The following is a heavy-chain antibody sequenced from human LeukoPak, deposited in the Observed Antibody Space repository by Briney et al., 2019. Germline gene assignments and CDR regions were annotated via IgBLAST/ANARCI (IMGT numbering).Heavy chain of an antibody. J-gene: IGHJ4*02. CDR2: IYYSGST. CDR1: GGSISTYY. Sequence: SETLSLTCTVSGGSISTYYWSWMRQAPGRGLEWIGYIYYSGSTNHNPSLQSRVTISVDTSKNQFSLKLNSVTAADAAVYYCARGGVPGGFYGSFDYWGQGTLVSVSS. D-gene: IGHD3-3*01. V-gene: IGHV4-59*01. CDR3: ARGGVPGGFYGSFDY.